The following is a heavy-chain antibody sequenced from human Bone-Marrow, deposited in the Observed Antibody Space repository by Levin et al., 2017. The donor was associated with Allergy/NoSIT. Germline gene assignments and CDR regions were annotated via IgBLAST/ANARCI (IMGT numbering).Heavy chain of an antibody. J-gene: IGHJ4*02. V-gene: IGHV4-4*07. CDR2: IFSSGGS. CDR3: ATYGGWFDY. Sequence: SETLSLTCTVSGGSISNYSWSWIRQPAGKGLEWIGRIFSSGGSNHNPSLKSRVTMSLDTSKNQVSLNVNSVTAADTAIYYCATYGGWFDYWGLGTLVTVSS. D-gene: IGHD4-23*01. CDR1: GGSISNYS.